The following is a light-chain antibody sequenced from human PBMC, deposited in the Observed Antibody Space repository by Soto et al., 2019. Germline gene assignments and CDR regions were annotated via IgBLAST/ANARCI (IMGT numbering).Light chain of an antibody. J-gene: IGKJ1*01. CDR3: QHYGISPPWT. CDR1: QSISGTY. CDR2: GAS. Sequence: DIVLTQSPGTRSLSPWERDTLSCRASQSISGTYLAWYQQKPGRAPRTLIYGASNRATGIPDRFSGSGSGTDFTLTISRLEHEDFAVYYCQHYGISPPWTFGQGTKVEIK. V-gene: IGKV3-20*01.